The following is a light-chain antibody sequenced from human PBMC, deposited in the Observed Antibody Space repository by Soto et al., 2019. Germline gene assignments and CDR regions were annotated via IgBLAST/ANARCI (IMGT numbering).Light chain of an antibody. CDR2: DAS. J-gene: IGKJ2*01. CDR1: QSVSSY. CDR3: LQRSSWPYT. Sequence: EIVLTQSPATLSLSPGERATLSCRASQSVSSYLAWYQQKPGQAPRLLIYDASNRATGIPARFSGSGSRTDFTLTISSVESEDFAVYYCLQRSSWPYTFGQGTKLEI. V-gene: IGKV3-11*01.